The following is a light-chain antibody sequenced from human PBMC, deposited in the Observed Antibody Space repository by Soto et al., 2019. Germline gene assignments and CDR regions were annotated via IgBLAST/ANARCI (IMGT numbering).Light chain of an antibody. Sequence: DIQLTQAMSTLSGWDVKTVILTGLASQTISVYLNWYQQIAGKAPKLLIYAASSLQSGVPSRFSGSGSGTDFTLTISSLQPEDFATYYCQQSYSTPQTFGQGTKVDIK. V-gene: IGKV1-39*01. J-gene: IGKJ1*01. CDR1: QTISVY. CDR3: QQSYSTPQT. CDR2: AAS.